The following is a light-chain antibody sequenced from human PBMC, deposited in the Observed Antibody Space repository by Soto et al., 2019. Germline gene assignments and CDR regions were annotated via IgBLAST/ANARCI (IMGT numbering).Light chain of an antibody. Sequence: QSVLAQPASVSGSPGQSITISCAGTNRDVGGYNYVSWYQQYPGKAPKLIIYEVTYRPSGVSNRFSGSKSGNTASLTISGLQAADEADYYCSSYSSSSALDVIFGGGTKVTVL. V-gene: IGLV2-14*01. CDR3: SSYSSSSALDVI. J-gene: IGLJ2*01. CDR1: NRDVGGYNY. CDR2: EVT.